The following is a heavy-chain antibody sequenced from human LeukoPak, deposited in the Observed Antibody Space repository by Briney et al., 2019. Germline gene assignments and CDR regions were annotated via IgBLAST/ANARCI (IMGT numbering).Heavy chain of an antibody. CDR2: INPNSGGT. J-gene: IGHJ5*02. Sequence: GASVKVSCKASGYTFTGYYMHWVRQAPGQGLEWMGWINPNSGGTNYAQKFQGRVTMTRDTSISTAYMELSSLRSEDTAVYYCARGGRITMVRGTWFDPWGQGTLVTVSS. CDR3: ARGGRITMVRGTWFDP. V-gene: IGHV1-2*02. CDR1: GYTFTGYY. D-gene: IGHD3-10*01.